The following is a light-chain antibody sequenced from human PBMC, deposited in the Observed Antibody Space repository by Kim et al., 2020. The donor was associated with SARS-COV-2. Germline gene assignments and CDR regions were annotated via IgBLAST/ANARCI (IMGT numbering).Light chain of an antibody. Sequence: EIVMTQSPATLSVSPGERATLSCRASQSVSNNLAWYQHKPGQPPRLLIYGASTRATGVPARFSGSGSGTDFTLTVSSLQSEDFAVYYCHKYKDWPPGDTVGPGTKLEI. CDR1: QSVSNN. J-gene: IGKJ2*01. CDR2: GAS. CDR3: HKYKDWPPGDT. V-gene: IGKV3-15*01.